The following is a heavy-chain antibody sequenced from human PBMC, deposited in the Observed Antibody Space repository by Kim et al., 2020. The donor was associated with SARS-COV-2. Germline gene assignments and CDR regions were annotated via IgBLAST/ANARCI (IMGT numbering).Heavy chain of an antibody. D-gene: IGHD3-10*01. CDR3: ARRHFVVRGVIMPSWFDP. J-gene: IGHJ5*02. CDR1: GGSFSGYY. V-gene: IGHV4-34*01. CDR2: INHSGST. Sequence: SETLSLTCAVYGGSFSGYYWSWIRQPPGKGLEWIGEINHSGSTNYNPSLKSRVTISVDTSKNQFSLKLSSVTAADTAVYYCARRHFVVRGVIMPSWFDPWGQGTLVTVSS.